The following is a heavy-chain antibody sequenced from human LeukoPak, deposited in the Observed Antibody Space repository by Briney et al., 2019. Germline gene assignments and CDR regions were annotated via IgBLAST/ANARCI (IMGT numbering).Heavy chain of an antibody. Sequence: GGSLRLSCAASGFTFSSYSMNWVRQAPGNGLEWVSSISSSSSYIYYADSVKGRFTISRDNAKNSLYLQMNSLRAEDTAVYYCARDDYGDYAGFDYWGQGTLVTVSS. V-gene: IGHV3-21*01. CDR3: ARDDYGDYAGFDY. CDR2: ISSSSSYI. CDR1: GFTFSSYS. D-gene: IGHD4-17*01. J-gene: IGHJ4*02.